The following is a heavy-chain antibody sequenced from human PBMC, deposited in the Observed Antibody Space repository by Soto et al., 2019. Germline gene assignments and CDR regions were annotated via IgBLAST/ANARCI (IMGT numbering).Heavy chain of an antibody. Sequence: ASVKVSCKVSGYTLTELSMHWVREAPGKGLEWMGGFDPEDGETIYAQKFQGRVTMTGDTSTDTAYMELSSLRSEDTAVYYCAAGRYYYDSSGYSLFDYWGQGTLVTVSS. CDR1: GYTLTELS. CDR3: AAGRYYYDSSGYSLFDY. J-gene: IGHJ4*02. V-gene: IGHV1-24*01. D-gene: IGHD3-22*01. CDR2: FDPEDGET.